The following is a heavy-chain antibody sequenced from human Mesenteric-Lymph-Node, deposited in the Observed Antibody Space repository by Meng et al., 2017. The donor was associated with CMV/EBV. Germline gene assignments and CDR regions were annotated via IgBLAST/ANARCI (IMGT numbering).Heavy chain of an antibody. CDR3: AKYNAPCSSISCTDAFDI. CDR2: IWKDGNTI. J-gene: IGHJ3*02. Sequence: GESLKISCVASGFTFSDHWMGWVRQAPGKGLEWVADIWKDGNTIWYFDSVKGRFTISRDNAKNSLFLQMNSLRVEDTAVYYCAKYNAPCSSISCTDAFDIWGQGTMVTVSS. V-gene: IGHV3-7*01. D-gene: IGHD2-2*01. CDR1: GFTFSDHW.